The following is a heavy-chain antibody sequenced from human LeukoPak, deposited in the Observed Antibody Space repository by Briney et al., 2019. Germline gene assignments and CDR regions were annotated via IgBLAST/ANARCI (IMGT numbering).Heavy chain of an antibody. CDR3: ARDFLGESGAGGY. CDR2: IKQDGSEK. Sequence: PGGALRLSCAGSGFSFNTYWMNLVRQAPGVGLEWVASIKQDGSEKYYVDPVKGRFTISRDNAKNSLYLQMNSLRAEDTAVYYCARDFLGESGAGGYWGQGALVTVSS. V-gene: IGHV3-7*01. CDR1: GFSFNTYW. D-gene: IGHD3-10*01. J-gene: IGHJ4*02.